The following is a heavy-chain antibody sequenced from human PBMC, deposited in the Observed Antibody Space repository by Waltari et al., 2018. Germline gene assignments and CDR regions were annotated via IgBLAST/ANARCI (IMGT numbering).Heavy chain of an antibody. CDR1: YA. J-gene: IGHJ1*01. D-gene: IGHD6-13*01. Sequence: YAMHWVRQAPGQRLEWMGWINAGNGNTKYSQKFQGRVTITRDTSASTAYMELSSLRSEDTAVYYCARSGKYSSTGYFQHWGQGTLVTVSS. V-gene: IGHV1-3*01. CDR3: ARSGKYSSTGYFQH. CDR2: INAGNGNT.